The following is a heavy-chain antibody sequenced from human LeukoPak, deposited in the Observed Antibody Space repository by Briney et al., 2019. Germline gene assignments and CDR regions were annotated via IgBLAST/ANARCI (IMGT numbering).Heavy chain of an antibody. CDR3: ARDLLVRGVIGYMDV. CDR2: INWNGGST. J-gene: IGHJ6*03. D-gene: IGHD3-10*01. CDR1: GFTFGDYA. V-gene: IGHV3-20*04. Sequence: PGRSLRLSCTASGFTFGDYAMSWFRQAPGKGLEWVSGINWNGGSTGYADSVKGRFTISRDNAKNSLYLQMNSLRAEDTALYYCARDLLVRGVIGYMDVWGKGTTVTVSS.